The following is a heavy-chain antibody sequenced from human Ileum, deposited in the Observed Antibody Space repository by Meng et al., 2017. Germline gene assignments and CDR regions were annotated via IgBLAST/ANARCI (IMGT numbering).Heavy chain of an antibody. CDR2: IYWDDDK. J-gene: IGHJ4*02. D-gene: IGHD3-10*01. Sequence: QITLKESGPTLVKPTQTLTLTCTFSGVSPSTSGVGVGWIRQPPGKALEWLALIYWDDDKRYSPSLKSRLTITKDTSKNQVVLTMTNMDPVDTATYYCAQVYYYGSGNAYFDYWGQGTLVTVSS. CDR1: GVSPSTSGVG. V-gene: IGHV2-5*02. CDR3: AQVYYYGSGNAYFDY.